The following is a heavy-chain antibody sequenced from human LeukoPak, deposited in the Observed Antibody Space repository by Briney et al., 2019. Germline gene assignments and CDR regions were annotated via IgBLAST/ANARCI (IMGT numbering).Heavy chain of an antibody. CDR2: IYYSRSI. CDR3: ARGGCSGGSCYGDWFDP. D-gene: IGHD2-15*01. V-gene: IGHV4-59*01. CDR1: GGSISSYY. Sequence: RASETLSLTCTVSGGSISSYYWSWIRQPPGKGLEWIGYIYYSRSINYNPSLKSRVTISADTSKNQFSLRLNSVTAADTAVYYCARGGCSGGSCYGDWFDPWGQGTLVTVSS. J-gene: IGHJ5*02.